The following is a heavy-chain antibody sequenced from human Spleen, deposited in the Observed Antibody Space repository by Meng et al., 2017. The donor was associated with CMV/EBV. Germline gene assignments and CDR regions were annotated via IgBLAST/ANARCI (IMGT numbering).Heavy chain of an antibody. CDR1: GGSISGYY. CDR2: IYYSGST. Sequence: SETLSLTCTVSGGSISGYYWSWIRQPPGKGLEWIGWIYYSGSTNYNPSLKSRITTSLDTSKNQISLNLSPVTAADTAVYFCAREGRGYSAYDPLEYWGQGTLVTVSS. CDR3: AREGRGYSAYDPLEY. D-gene: IGHD5-12*01. V-gene: IGHV4-59*01. J-gene: IGHJ4*02.